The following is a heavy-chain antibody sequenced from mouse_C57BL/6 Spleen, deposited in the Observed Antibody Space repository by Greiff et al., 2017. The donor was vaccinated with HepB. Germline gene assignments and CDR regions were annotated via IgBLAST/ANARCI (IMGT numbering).Heavy chain of an antibody. J-gene: IGHJ2*01. V-gene: IGHV1-50*01. D-gene: IGHD1-1*01. CDR3: ARWITTVGLDY. CDR1: GYTFTSYW. Sequence: QVQLQQPGAELVKPGASVKLSCKASGYTFTSYWMQWVKQRPGQGLEWIGEIDPSDSYTNYNQKFKGKATLTVDTSSSTAYMQRSSLTSEDSAVYYCARWITTVGLDYWGQGTTLTVSS. CDR2: IDPSDSYT.